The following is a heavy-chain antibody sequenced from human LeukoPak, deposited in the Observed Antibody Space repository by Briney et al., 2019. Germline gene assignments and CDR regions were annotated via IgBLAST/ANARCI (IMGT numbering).Heavy chain of an antibody. CDR1: KYTFTGYY. Sequence: GASVKVSCKASKYTFTGYYMHWVRQAPGQGLEWMGWINPNSGGTNYAQKFQGRVTMPRDTSISTAYMDLSRLRSDDTAVYYCARRKGSGRTDVLDIWGQGTMVTISS. V-gene: IGHV1-2*02. CDR3: ARRKGSGRTDVLDI. CDR2: INPNSGGT. J-gene: IGHJ3*02. D-gene: IGHD3-10*01.